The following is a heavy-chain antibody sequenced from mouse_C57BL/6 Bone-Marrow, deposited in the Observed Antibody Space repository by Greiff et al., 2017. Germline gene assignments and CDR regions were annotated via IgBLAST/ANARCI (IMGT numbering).Heavy chain of an antibody. CDR2: IWTGGGT. CDR3: ASPLYSSIFPYAMDY. CDR1: GFSLTSYV. V-gene: IGHV2-9-1*01. D-gene: IGHD1-1*01. J-gene: IGHJ4*01. Sequence: QVQLKESGPGLVAPSQSLSITCTVSGFSLTSYVISWVRQPPGKGLEWLGVIWTGGGTNYNSALKSRLSISKDNYKSQVFLKMNSLQTDDTAMYYCASPLYSSIFPYAMDYWGQETSVTVSS.